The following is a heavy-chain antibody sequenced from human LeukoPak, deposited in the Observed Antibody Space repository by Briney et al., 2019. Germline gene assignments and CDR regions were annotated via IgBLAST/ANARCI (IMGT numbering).Heavy chain of an antibody. V-gene: IGHV3-48*01. D-gene: IGHD3-16*01. CDR1: GFTFSGYT. J-gene: IGHJ3*02. CDR2: ISRTSDTV. CDR3: ARDYGYAFDT. Sequence: GGSLRPSCAASGFTFSGYTLNWVRQAPGKGLEWVSYISRTSDTVSYADSVKGRFTISRGNAKNSLYLQMSSLRAEDTAVYYCARDYGYAFDTWGQGTMVTVSS.